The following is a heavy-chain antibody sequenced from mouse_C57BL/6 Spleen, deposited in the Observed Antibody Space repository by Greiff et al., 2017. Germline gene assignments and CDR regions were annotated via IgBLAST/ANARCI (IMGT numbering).Heavy chain of an antibody. CDR3: AREGYSNYAY. Sequence: QVHVKQSGAELARPGASVKMSCKASGYTFTSYTMHWVKQRPGQGLEWIGYINPSSGYTKYNQKFKDKATLTADKSSSTAYMQLSSLTSEDSAVYYCAREGYSNYAYWGQGTLVTVSA. D-gene: IGHD2-5*01. V-gene: IGHV1-4*01. CDR2: INPSSGYT. CDR1: GYTFTSYT. J-gene: IGHJ3*01.